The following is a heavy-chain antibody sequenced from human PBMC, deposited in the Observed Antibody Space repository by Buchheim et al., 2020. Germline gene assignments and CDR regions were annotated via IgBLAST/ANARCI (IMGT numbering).Heavy chain of an antibody. CDR3: TTDLSAVYYDFWSGYLVGY. D-gene: IGHD3-3*01. CDR1: GFTFSSYA. V-gene: IGHV3-23*01. CDR2: ISGSGDNT. J-gene: IGHJ4*02. Sequence: EVQLLESGGGLVQPGGSLRLSCAASGFTFSSYAMSWVRQAPGKGLDWVSSISGSGDNTNYADSVKGRFTISRDSSKNTLYLQMSSLRAEDTAVYYCTTDLSAVYYDFWSGYLVGYWGQGTL.